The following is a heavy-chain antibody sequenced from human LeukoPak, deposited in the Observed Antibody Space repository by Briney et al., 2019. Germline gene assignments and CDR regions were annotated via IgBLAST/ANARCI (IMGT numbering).Heavy chain of an antibody. Sequence: SLKVSCKASGGTFSSYAIRWVRQAPGQGLEWIGGIIPIFGPANCAQKFQGRVTITTDESTSTAYMELSSLRFEDTAVYYCARADTSYYYYMDVWGKGTTVTVSS. CDR3: ARADTSYYYYMDV. CDR1: GGTFSSYA. D-gene: IGHD3-3*01. J-gene: IGHJ6*03. CDR2: IIPIFGPA. V-gene: IGHV1-69*05.